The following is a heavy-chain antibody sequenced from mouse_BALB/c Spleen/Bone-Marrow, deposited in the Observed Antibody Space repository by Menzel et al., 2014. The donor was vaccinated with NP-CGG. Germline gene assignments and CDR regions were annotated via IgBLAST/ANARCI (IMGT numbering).Heavy chain of an antibody. V-gene: IGHV1-80*01. J-gene: IGHJ2*01. CDR2: IYPGDGDT. Sequence: QVQLQQSGAELVRPGSSVKISCKASGYAFSSYWMNWVKQRPGQGLEWIGQIYPGDGDTNYNGTFKGKATLTADKSSSTAYMQLSGLTSEDSAVYFCARGRGWYFDYWGQGTTLTVSS. CDR1: GYAFSSYW. CDR3: ARGRGWYFDY. D-gene: IGHD2-3*01.